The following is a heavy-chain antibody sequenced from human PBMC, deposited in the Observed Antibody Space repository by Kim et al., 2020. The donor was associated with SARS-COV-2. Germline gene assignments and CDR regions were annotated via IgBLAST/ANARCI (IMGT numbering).Heavy chain of an antibody. Sequence: GGSLRLSCGGSGFTFSTYGMAWVRQVTGKGLEWVASISHSTGAIYYADSVVGRFTASRDNAEKSLSLHMNGLRADDTAIYYCAREDGDYYDTAAYWSTMDVWGQGTTVTVSS. CDR1: GFTFSTYG. CDR2: ISHSTGAI. D-gene: IGHD3-22*01. CDR3: AREDGDYYDTAAYWSTMDV. V-gene: IGHV3-21*04. J-gene: IGHJ6*02.